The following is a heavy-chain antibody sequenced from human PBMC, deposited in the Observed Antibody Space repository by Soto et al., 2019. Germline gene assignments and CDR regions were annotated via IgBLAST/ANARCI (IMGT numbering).Heavy chain of an antibody. J-gene: IGHJ5*02. CDR1: GDTFSSYA. Sequence: QVQLVQSGAEVKKPGSSVKVSCKASGDTFSSYAVTWVRQAPGQGLEWMGEIIPIFGRVNYPQNFQGRVKXXXXXXTNTAYXELSSXXXXXXXXYYCXRVXXXXXXXCFWFDPWGQGTLVTVSS. D-gene: IGHD3-10*01. V-gene: IGHV1-69*05. CDR2: IIPIFGRV. CDR3: XRVXXXXXXXCFWFDP.